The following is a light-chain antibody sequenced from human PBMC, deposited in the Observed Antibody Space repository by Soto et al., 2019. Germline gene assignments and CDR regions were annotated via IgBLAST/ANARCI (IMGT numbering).Light chain of an antibody. CDR3: QQFSDGWT. CDR1: QSINNR. CDR2: DTS. Sequence: QMTQSPSTLSASIGDRVTITCRASQSINNRLAWYQQMPGKAPNLLIYDTSSLESGVPSRFRGSGSETEFTLTIIGLQPDEFATYYCQQFSDGWTFGQGTKVDIK. V-gene: IGKV1-5*01. J-gene: IGKJ1*01.